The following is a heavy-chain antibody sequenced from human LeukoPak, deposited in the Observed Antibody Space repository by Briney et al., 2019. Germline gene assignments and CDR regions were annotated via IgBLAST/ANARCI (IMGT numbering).Heavy chain of an antibody. D-gene: IGHD2-21*02. CDR2: IYTSGST. CDR3: ASRNIVVVTAIPGDAFDI. CDR1: GGSISSGSYY. Sequence: SETLSLTCTVSGGSISSGSYYWSWIRQPAGKGLEWIGRIYTSGSTNYNPSLKSRVTISVDTSKNQFSLKLSSVTAADTAVYYCASRNIVVVTAIPGDAFDIWGQGTMVTVSS. J-gene: IGHJ3*02. V-gene: IGHV4-61*02.